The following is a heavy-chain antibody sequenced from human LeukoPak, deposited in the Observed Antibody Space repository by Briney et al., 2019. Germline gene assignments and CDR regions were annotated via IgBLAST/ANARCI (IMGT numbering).Heavy chain of an antibody. CDR2: IYYSGST. J-gene: IGHJ3*02. V-gene: IGHV4-59*01. CDR1: GGSISSYY. Sequence: SETLSLTCTVSGGSISSYYWSWIRQPPGEGLEWIGYIYYSGSTNYNPSLKSRVTISVDTSKNQFSLKLSSVTAADTAVYYCARSRGYSYGYFAFDIWGQGTMVTVSS. D-gene: IGHD5-18*01. CDR3: ARSRGYSYGYFAFDI.